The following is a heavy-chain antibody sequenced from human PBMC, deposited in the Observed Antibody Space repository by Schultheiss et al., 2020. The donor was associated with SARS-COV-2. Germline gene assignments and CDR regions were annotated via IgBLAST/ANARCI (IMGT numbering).Heavy chain of an antibody. Sequence: SQTLSLTCAVYGGSFSGYYWSWIRQPPGKGLEWIGEINHSGSTNYNPSLKSRVTMSVDTSKNQFSLKLSSVTAADTAVYYCARRYGGNSIDYWGQGTLVTVSS. J-gene: IGHJ4*02. D-gene: IGHD4-23*01. V-gene: IGHV4-34*01. CDR1: GGSFSGYY. CDR3: ARRYGGNSIDY. CDR2: INHSGST.